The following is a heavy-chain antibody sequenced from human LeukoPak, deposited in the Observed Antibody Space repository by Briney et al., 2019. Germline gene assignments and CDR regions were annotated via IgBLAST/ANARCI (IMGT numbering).Heavy chain of an antibody. J-gene: IGHJ4*02. Sequence: GASLKISCKGSGYSFTSYWIGWVLQMPGNGLEWMRIIYPGDSDTRYSPSFKGHATISADKSISTAYPQCSSLKASDTAMYYCARVTNVDTAIRPPLFDYWGQGTLVTASS. D-gene: IGHD5-18*01. V-gene: IGHV5-51*01. CDR1: GYSFTSYW. CDR2: IYPGDSDT. CDR3: ARVTNVDTAIRPPLFDY.